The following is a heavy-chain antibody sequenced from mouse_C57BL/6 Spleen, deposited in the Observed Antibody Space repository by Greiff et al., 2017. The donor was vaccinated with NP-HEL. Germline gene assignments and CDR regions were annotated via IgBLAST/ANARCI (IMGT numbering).Heavy chain of an antibody. V-gene: IGHV1-80*01. J-gene: IGHJ4*01. D-gene: IGHD2-1*01. CDR3: ARVGNYVGAMDY. Sequence: QVQLKESGAELVKPGASVKISCKASGYAFSSYWMNWVKQRPGKGLEWIGQIYPGDGDTNYNGKFKGKATLTADNSSSTAYMQLSSLTSEDSAVYFCARVGNYVGAMDYWGQGTSVTVSS. CDR1: GYAFSSYW. CDR2: IYPGDGDT.